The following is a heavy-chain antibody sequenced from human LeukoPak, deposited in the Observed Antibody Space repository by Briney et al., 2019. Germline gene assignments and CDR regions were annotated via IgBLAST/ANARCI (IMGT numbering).Heavy chain of an antibody. V-gene: IGHV4-61*02. CDR1: GGSISSGSYY. J-gene: IGHJ6*03. CDR3: ARERFSLYYYYYMDV. CDR2: IYTSGST. D-gene: IGHD3-3*01. Sequence: SETLSLTCTVSGGSISSGSYYWSWIRQPAGKGLEWIGRIYTSGSTNYNPSLKSRVTISVDTSKNQFSLKLSSVTAADTAVYYCARERFSLYYYYYMDVWGKGTTVTVSS.